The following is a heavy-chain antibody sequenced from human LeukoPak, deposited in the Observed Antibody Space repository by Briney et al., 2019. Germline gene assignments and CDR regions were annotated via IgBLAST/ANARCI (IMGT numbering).Heavy chain of an antibody. CDR3: AQTEDHGDFDY. D-gene: IGHD4-17*01. Sequence: SETLSLTCTVSGGSISSSSYYWGWIRQPPGKGLEWIGEINHSGSTNYNPSLKSRVTISVDTSKNQFSLKLSSVTAADTAVYYCAQTEDHGDFDYWGQGTLVTVSS. J-gene: IGHJ4*02. CDR1: GGSISSSSYY. CDR2: INHSGST. V-gene: IGHV4-39*07.